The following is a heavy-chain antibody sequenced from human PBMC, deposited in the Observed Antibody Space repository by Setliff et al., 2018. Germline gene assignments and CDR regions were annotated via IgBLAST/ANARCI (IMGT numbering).Heavy chain of an antibody. Sequence: PSETLSLTCTVSGASLSSGSYYWSWIRQSAGKGLEWIGHIYTNGATSYSPSLKSRVSISADTSKNVLSLRLTSVTAADTAVYYCSKEYVVISFVRNSHQHYGMYVWGPGTTVTVSS. J-gene: IGHJ6*02. CDR1: GASLSSGSYY. CDR2: IYTNGAT. V-gene: IGHV4-61*09. CDR3: SKEYVVISFVRNSHQHYGMYV. D-gene: IGHD3-16*01.